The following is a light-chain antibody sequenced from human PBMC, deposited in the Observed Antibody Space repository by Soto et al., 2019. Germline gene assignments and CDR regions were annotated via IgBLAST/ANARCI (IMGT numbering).Light chain of an antibody. J-gene: IGKJ1*01. Sequence: EIVLTQSPGTLSLSPGERATLSCRASQSVSSSYLAWYQQKPGQAPRLLIYGISARATGVPDRFSGSGSGTDFTLTISRLEPEDFEVYYCQQYTDWPLTFGQGTKVDI. CDR1: QSVSSSY. V-gene: IGKV3-20*01. CDR2: GIS. CDR3: QQYTDWPLT.